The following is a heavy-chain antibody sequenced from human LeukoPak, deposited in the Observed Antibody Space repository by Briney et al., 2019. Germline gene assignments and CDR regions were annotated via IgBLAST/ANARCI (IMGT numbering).Heavy chain of an antibody. J-gene: IGHJ6*03. CDR3: ARDGSYLYHYYYMDV. CDR2: INPSGGST. CDR1: GYTFTSYY. V-gene: IGHV1-46*01. Sequence: ASVKVSCKASGYTFTSYYMHWVRQAPGQGLEWMGIINPSGGSTSYAQKFQGRVTMTRDMSTSTVYMELSSLRSEDTAVYYCARDGSYLYHYYYMDVWGKGTTVTVSS. D-gene: IGHD1-26*01.